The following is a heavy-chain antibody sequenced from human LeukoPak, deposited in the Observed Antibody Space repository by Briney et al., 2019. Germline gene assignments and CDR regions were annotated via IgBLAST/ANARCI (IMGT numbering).Heavy chain of an antibody. CDR1: GGSMSSSSYY. J-gene: IGHJ4*02. Sequence: SETLSLTCTVSGGSMSSSSYYWGWIRQPPGKGLEWIGSIYYSGSTYYNPSLKSRVTISVDTSKNQFSLKLSSVTAADTAVYYCATLYYYDSSGYRYFWYFDYWGQGTLVTVSS. D-gene: IGHD3-22*01. CDR3: ATLYYYDSSGYRYFWYFDY. V-gene: IGHV4-39*07. CDR2: IYYSGST.